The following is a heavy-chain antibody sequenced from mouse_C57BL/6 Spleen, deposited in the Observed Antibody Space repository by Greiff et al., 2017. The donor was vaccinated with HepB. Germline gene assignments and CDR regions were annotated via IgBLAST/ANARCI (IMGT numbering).Heavy chain of an antibody. Sequence: VQLQQSGAELVKPGASVKLSCKASGYTFTEYTIHWVKQRSGQGLEWIGWFYPGSGSIKYNEKFKDKATLTADKSSSTVYMELSRLTSEDSAVYFCARHEEELPYYGSSYGYFDVWGTGTTVTVSS. CDR2: FYPGSGSI. D-gene: IGHD1-1*01. CDR1: GYTFTEYT. CDR3: ARHEEELPYYGSSYGYFDV. J-gene: IGHJ1*03. V-gene: IGHV1-62-2*01.